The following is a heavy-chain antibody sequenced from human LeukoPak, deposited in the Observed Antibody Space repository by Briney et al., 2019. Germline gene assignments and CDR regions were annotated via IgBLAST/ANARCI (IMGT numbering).Heavy chain of an antibody. CDR1: GGSISSSGYY. V-gene: IGHV4-39*07. D-gene: IGHD6-13*01. J-gene: IGHJ4*02. Sequence: PSETLSLTCIVSGGSISSSGYYWGWIRQPPEKGLEWIGSIYYTGSTYYNPSLKSRVTISVDTSKNQFSLRLSSVTAADTAVYYCARVTGYMTEDYFDYWGRGTLITVSS. CDR2: IYYTGST. CDR3: ARVTGYMTEDYFDY.